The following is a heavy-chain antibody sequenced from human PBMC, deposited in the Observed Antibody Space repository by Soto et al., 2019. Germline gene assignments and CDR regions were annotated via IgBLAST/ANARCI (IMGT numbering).Heavy chain of an antibody. Sequence: QVQLVESGGGVVQPGRSLRLSCAASGFTFSSYAMHWVRQAPGKGLEWVAVISYDGSNKYYADSVKGRFTISRDNSKNTLYLQMNSLRAEDTAVYYCAREGVNSSSWGFAGYFDYWGQGTLVTVSS. V-gene: IGHV3-30-3*01. J-gene: IGHJ4*02. D-gene: IGHD6-13*01. CDR3: AREGVNSSSWGFAGYFDY. CDR2: ISYDGSNK. CDR1: GFTFSSYA.